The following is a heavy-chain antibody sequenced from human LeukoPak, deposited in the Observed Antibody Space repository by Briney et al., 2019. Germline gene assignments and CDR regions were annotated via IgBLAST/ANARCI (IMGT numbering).Heavy chain of an antibody. V-gene: IGHV1-18*04. CDR2: ISPYNGNT. CDR3: ARDYYGSGSH. Sequence: ASVKVSCKASGYTFTSYYMHWVRQAPGQGLEWMGWISPYNGNTDYAQKLQGRVTMTTDTSTTTAYMELRSLRSDDTAVYYCARDYYGSGSHWGQGTLVTVSS. J-gene: IGHJ4*02. D-gene: IGHD3-10*01. CDR1: GYTFTSYY.